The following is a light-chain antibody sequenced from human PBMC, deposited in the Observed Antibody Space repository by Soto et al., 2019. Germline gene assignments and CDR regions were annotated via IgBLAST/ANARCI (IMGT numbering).Light chain of an antibody. CDR3: QQYGSSPLT. J-gene: IGKJ4*01. CDR2: DAS. CDR1: QSVSGS. Sequence: PGEKATLSCRASQSVSGSLAWYQQKPGQAPRLLIYDASKRATDIPDRFSGSGSGTDFSLTISRLEPEDFAVYYCQQYGSSPLTFGGGTKVDIK. V-gene: IGKV3-20*01.